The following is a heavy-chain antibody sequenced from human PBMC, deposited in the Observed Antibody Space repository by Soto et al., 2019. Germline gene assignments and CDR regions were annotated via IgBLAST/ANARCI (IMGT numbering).Heavy chain of an antibody. CDR2: IYRADDK. Sequence: YGPTLVNPTQNVHLTCTCSGFSLSTSAAGVGWIRQPPGKALEWLALIYRADDKRYXPSRKSRLTITKDTSKNQVVLTMTNMDPVDTSTYFCAHHNSGYDSGVYLRQGTLVAVSS. J-gene: IGHJ4*02. D-gene: IGHD3-10*01. V-gene: IGHV2-5*02. CDR3: AHHNSGYDSGVY. CDR1: GFSLSTSAAG.